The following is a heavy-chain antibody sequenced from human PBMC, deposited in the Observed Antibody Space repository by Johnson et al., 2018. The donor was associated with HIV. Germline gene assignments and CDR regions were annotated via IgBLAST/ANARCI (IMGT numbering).Heavy chain of an antibody. D-gene: IGHD4-17*01. CDR2: VNNDGGDT. Sequence: VQLVESGGGVVQPGRSLRLSCAVSGFTFSNYWMHWVRQAPGKGLVWVSRVNNDGGDTIYADSVKGRFTISRDNAKNMLYLQMNSLRVEDTAVYYCVKEASRGTVTQAPDAFDIWGQGTVVTASS. CDR1: GFTFSNYW. CDR3: VKEASRGTVTQAPDAFDI. V-gene: IGHV3-74*02. J-gene: IGHJ3*02.